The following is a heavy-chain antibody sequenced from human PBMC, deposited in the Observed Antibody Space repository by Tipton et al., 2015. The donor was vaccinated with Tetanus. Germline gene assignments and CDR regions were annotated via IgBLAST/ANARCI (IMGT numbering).Heavy chain of an antibody. CDR2: VYYSGDT. D-gene: IGHD6-6*01. J-gene: IGHJ5*02. Sequence: LRLSCAASGFTFDDYAMHWVRQAPGKGLEWIGYVYYSGDTYINPSLKSRVTMSVDTSKNQLSLHVSSVTAADTAVYYCARDQGGGRVVRLNWFDPWGQGTLVTVSS. CDR3: ARDQGGGRVVRLNWFDP. CDR1: GFTFDDYA. V-gene: IGHV4-31*02.